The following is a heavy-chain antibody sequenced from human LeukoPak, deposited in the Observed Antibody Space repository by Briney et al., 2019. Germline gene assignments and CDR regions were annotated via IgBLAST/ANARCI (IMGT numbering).Heavy chain of an antibody. CDR1: GFTVITND. CDR3: ARGVEPLAANTLAY. Sequence: GGSLRLSCAASGFTVITNDMTWVRQAPGKGLEWVSVLYSDGNTKYADSVQGRFTISRDNSKNTLYLEMNSLSPDDTAGYYCARGVEPLAANTLAYWGQGTLVTVSS. V-gene: IGHV3-53*01. CDR2: LYSDGNT. D-gene: IGHD1-14*01. J-gene: IGHJ4*02.